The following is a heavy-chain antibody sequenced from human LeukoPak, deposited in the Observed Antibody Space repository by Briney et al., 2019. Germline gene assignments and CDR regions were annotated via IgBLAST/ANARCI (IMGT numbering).Heavy chain of an antibody. D-gene: IGHD2-2*03. V-gene: IGHV4-38-2*02. CDR1: GYPISSGYY. J-gene: IGHJ5*02. Sequence: SETLSLTCTVSGYPISSGYYWGCIRQPPGKGLEWIGSIDHSGSTNYNPSLKSRVTISVDTSKNQFSLKLSSVTAADTAVYYCARGSGWIFVFDPWGQGTLVTVSS. CDR3: ARGSGWIFVFDP. CDR2: IDHSGST.